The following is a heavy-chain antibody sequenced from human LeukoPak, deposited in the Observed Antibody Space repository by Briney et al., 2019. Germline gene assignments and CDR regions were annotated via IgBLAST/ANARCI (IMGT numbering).Heavy chain of an antibody. CDR2: IIPILGIA. V-gene: IGHV1-69*04. J-gene: IGHJ6*02. D-gene: IGHD2-2*01. CDR3: ARDRDIVVVPAAIVHYYYYGMDV. CDR1: GGTFSSYA. Sequence: ASVMVSCKASGGTFSSYAISWLRQAPGQGLEWMGRIIPILGIANYAQKFQGRVTITADKSTSTAYMELSSLRSEDTAVYYCARDRDIVVVPAAIVHYYYYGMDVWGQGTTVTVSS.